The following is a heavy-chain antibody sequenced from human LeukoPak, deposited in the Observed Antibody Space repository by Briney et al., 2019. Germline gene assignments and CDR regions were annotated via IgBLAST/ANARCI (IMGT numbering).Heavy chain of an antibody. D-gene: IGHD6-13*01. J-gene: IGHJ6*02. CDR2: IIPILAKV. CDR3: ARDRIAAADYYYYGMDV. V-gene: IGHV1-69*04. CDR1: GYTFTSYD. Sequence: GASVKVSCKASGYTFTSYDISWVRQAPGQGLEWMGRIIPILAKVNYAQKFQGRVTITADKSTSTAYMELSSLRSEDTAVYYCARDRIAAADYYYYGMDVWGQGTTVTVSS.